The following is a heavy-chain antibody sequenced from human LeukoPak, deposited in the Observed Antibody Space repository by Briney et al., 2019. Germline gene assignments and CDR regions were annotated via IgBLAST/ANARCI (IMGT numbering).Heavy chain of an antibody. D-gene: IGHD3-10*01. CDR1: GFIFSNYN. V-gene: IGHV3-69-1*01. Sequence: GGSLRLSCAASGFIFSNYNMNWVRQAPGKGLEWVSYIGTSGTIYFADSVKGRFTITRDNAKNSLYLQMNGLRAEDAAVYYCAKDQYYSGSGGPASWGQGTLVTVSS. J-gene: IGHJ4*02. CDR2: IGTSGTI. CDR3: AKDQYYSGSGGPAS.